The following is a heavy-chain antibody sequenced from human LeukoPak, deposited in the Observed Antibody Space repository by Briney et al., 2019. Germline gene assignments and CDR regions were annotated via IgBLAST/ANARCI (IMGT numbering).Heavy chain of an antibody. D-gene: IGHD3-3*01. CDR3: AKDGGSLRTFDY. J-gene: IGHJ4*02. V-gene: IGHV3-33*06. Sequence: GRSLRLSCAASGFTFSSYGMHWVRQAPGKGLEWVAVIWYDGSNKYYADSVKGRFTISRDNSKNTLYLQMNSLRAEDTAVYYCAKDGGSLRTFDYWGQGTLVTVSS. CDR2: IWYDGSNK. CDR1: GFTFSSYG.